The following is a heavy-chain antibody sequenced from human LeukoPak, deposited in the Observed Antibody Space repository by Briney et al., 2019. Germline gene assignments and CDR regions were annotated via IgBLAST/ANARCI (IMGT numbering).Heavy chain of an antibody. V-gene: IGHV1-46*01. Sequence: ASVKVSCKASGYTFTNCYMHWVRQAPGQGLEWMGIINPSAGSISYAQKFQGRVTMTRDMSTSTVYMELSSLRSEDTAVYYCARDSHMYDSSSGAFRRYFYYYMDVWGKGTTVTVCS. CDR3: ARDSHMYDSSSGAFRRYFYYYMDV. J-gene: IGHJ6*03. D-gene: IGHD6-6*01. CDR1: GYTFTNCY. CDR2: INPSAGSI.